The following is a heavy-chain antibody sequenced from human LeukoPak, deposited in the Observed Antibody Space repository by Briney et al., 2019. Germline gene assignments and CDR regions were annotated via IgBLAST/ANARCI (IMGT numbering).Heavy chain of an antibody. V-gene: IGHV1-69*02. Sequence: SVKVSCKASGGTFSSYTISWVRQAPGQGLEWMGRIIPILGIANYAQKFQGRVTITADKSTSTAYMELSSLRSEDTAVYYCARSVVPAAPYYFDYWGQGTLVTVSS. CDR3: ARSVVPAAPYYFDY. CDR1: GGTFSSYT. D-gene: IGHD2-2*01. J-gene: IGHJ4*02. CDR2: IIPILGIA.